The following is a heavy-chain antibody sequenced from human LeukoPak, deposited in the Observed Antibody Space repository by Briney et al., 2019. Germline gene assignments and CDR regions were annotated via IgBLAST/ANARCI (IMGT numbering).Heavy chain of an antibody. J-gene: IGHJ4*02. CDR3: ARDRNTPIDY. CDR2: INTDGTTT. CDR1: GFAFSSYW. Sequence: GGSLRLSCAASGFAFSSYWMHWVRQDPGKGLVWVSRINTDGTTTVYADSVRGRFTISRDNAKNTLYLQMNSLRGEDTAVYYCARDRNTPIDYWGQGTLVTVSS. V-gene: IGHV3-74*01. D-gene: IGHD5-18*01.